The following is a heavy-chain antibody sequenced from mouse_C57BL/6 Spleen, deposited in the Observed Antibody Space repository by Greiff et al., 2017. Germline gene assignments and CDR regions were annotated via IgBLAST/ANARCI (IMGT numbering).Heavy chain of an antibody. CDR2: INPSSGYT. V-gene: IGHV1-4*01. D-gene: IGHD2-3*01. CDR3: ARWADGPMDD. Sequence: VKLMESGAELARPGASVKMSCKASGYTFTSYTMHWVKQRPGQGLEWIGYINPSSGYTKYNQKFKDKATLTADKSSSTAYMQLSSLTSEDSAVYYCARWADGPMDDWGQGTSVTVSS. J-gene: IGHJ4*01. CDR1: GYTFTSYT.